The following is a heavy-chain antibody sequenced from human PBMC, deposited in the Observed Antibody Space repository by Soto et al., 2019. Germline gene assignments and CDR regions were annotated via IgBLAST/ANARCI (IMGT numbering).Heavy chain of an antibody. CDR3: ARPIAAAAGNWFDP. D-gene: IGHD6-13*01. V-gene: IGHV4-39*01. CDR1: GGSISSSSYY. Sequence: SETLSLTCTVSGGSISSSSYYWGWIRQPPGKGLEWIGSIYYSGSTYYNPSLKSRVTISVDTSKNQFSLKLSSVTAADTAVYYCARPIAAAAGNWFDPWGQGTLVTVSS. J-gene: IGHJ5*02. CDR2: IYYSGST.